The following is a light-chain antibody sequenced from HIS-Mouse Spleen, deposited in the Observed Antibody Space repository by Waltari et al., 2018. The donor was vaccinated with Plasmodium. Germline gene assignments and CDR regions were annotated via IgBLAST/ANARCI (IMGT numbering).Light chain of an antibody. CDR1: ALPKKY. J-gene: IGLJ3*02. CDR2: EDS. Sequence: SYELTQPPSVSVSPGQTARITCSGDALPKKYAYWYQQKSGQAPGLVIYEDSKRTSGIPGRFSGSSAGTKATLTIRGAQVEDEADYYCYSTDSSGNHRVFGGGTKLTVL. CDR3: YSTDSSGNHRV. V-gene: IGLV3-10*01.